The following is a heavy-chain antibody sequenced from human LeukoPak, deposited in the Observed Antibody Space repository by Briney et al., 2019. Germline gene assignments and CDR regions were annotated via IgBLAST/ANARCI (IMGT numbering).Heavy chain of an antibody. J-gene: IGHJ3*02. Sequence: GGSLRLSCAASGFIVSSNYMSWVRQAPGKGLEWVSSIYSGGSTYYADSVMGRYTISRHNPNTLCLQMNSLKTEDTAVYYCARIRLDYSETRIDSFDIWGQGTMVTVSS. CDR3: ARIRLDYSETRIDSFDI. CDR1: GFIVSSNY. D-gene: IGHD3-22*01. V-gene: IGHV3-53*04. CDR2: IYSGGST.